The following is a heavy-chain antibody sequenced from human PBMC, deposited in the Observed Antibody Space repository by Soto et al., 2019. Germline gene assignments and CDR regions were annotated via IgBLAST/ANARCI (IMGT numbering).Heavy chain of an antibody. CDR1: GFTFSSYW. Sequence: EVQLVESGGGLVQPGGSLRLSCAASGFTFSSYWMSWVRQAPGKGLEWVANIKQDGSEKYYVDSVKGRFTISRDNAKNSLYLQMNSLRAEDTAVYYCAREYCGGDCYSGFDYWGQGTLVTVSS. CDR3: AREYCGGDCYSGFDY. J-gene: IGHJ4*02. V-gene: IGHV3-7*01. D-gene: IGHD2-21*02. CDR2: IKQDGSEK.